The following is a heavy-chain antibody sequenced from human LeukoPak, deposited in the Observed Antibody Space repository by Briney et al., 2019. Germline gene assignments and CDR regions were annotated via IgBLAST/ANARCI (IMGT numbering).Heavy chain of an antibody. CDR1: GGSISSSSYY. Sequence: KASETLSLTCTVSGGSISSSSYYWGWIRQPPGKGLEWIGSIYYSGSTYYNPSLKSRVTISVDTSKNQFSLKLSSVTAADTAVYYCARHHSTSREIGVWGQGTLVTVSS. J-gene: IGHJ4*02. CDR2: IYYSGST. D-gene: IGHD2-2*01. V-gene: IGHV4-39*01. CDR3: ARHHSTSREIGV.